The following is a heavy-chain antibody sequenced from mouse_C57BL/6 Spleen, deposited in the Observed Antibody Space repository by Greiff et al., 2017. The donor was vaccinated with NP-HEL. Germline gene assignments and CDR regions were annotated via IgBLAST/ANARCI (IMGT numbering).Heavy chain of an antibody. V-gene: IGHV1-19*01. CDR3: ASTMVTPSAMDD. CDR1: GYTFTDYY. J-gene: IGHJ4*01. Sequence: EVQLQQSGPVLVKPGASVKMSCKASGYTFTDYYMNWVTQSHGKSLEWIGVINPYNGGTSYNQKFKGKATLTVDKSYSTAYMALNSLTSEDSAVYYFASTMVTPSAMDDWGQGASVTVSS. CDR2: INPYNGGT. D-gene: IGHD2-2*01.